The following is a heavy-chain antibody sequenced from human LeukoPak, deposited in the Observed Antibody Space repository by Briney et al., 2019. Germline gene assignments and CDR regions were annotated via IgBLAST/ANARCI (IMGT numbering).Heavy chain of an antibody. CDR3: AREAAYYDYVWGSYRFDY. CDR1: GGSISSYY. D-gene: IGHD3-16*02. J-gene: IGHJ4*02. V-gene: IGHV4-4*07. Sequence: SETLSLTCTVYGGSISSYYWSWVRQPAGKGLEWIGRIYTSGSTNYNPSLKSRVTMSVDTPKNQFSLKLSSVTAADTAVYYCAREAAYYDYVWGSYRFDYWGQGTLVTVSS. CDR2: IYTSGST.